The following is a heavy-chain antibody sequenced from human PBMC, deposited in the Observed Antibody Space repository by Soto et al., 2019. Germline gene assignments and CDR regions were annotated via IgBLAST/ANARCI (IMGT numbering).Heavy chain of an antibody. D-gene: IGHD4-4*01. J-gene: IGHJ4*02. CDR3: ARGTVTVTRSFDY. CDR2: MIPTGGST. V-gene: IGHV1-46*01. CDR1: GYTFTNHY. Sequence: ASVKVSCKASGYTFTNHYMHWVRQAPGQGLEWMGIMIPTGGSTSYAQKFQGRVTMTWDTSTSTVYMELSSLRSEDTAVYYCARGTVTVTRSFDYWGQGTLVTVSS.